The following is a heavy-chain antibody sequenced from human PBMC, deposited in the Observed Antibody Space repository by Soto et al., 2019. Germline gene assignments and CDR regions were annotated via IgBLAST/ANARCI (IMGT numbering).Heavy chain of an antibody. V-gene: IGHV3-30-3*01. CDR1: GFTFSSYA. CDR3: ARDLKYFDWLLFLYYGMDV. D-gene: IGHD3-9*01. Sequence: GGSLRLSCAASGFTFSSYAMHWVRQAPGKGLEWVAVISYDGSNKYYADSVKGRFTISRDNSKNTLYLQMNSLRAEDTAVYYCARDLKYFDWLLFLYYGMDVWGQGTTVTVSS. CDR2: ISYDGSNK. J-gene: IGHJ6*02.